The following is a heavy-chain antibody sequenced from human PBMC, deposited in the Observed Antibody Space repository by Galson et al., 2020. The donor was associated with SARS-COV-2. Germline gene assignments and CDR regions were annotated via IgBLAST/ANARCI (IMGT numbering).Heavy chain of an antibody. J-gene: IGHJ4*02. D-gene: IGHD3-10*01. V-gene: IGHV3-74*01. Sequence: GGSLRLSCAASGFSFSNYWMHWVRQVPGKGLEWVSRIRSDGKKIHYADSVEGRFTISRDNAMTTLFLQMNSLRVEDTAVYFCAKDHYGLNSLDFWGQGALVTVSS. CDR1: GFSFSNYW. CDR3: AKDHYGLNSLDF. CDR2: IRSDGKKI.